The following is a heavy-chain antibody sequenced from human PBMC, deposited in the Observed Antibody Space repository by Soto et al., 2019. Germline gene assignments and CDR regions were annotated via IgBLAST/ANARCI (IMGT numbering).Heavy chain of an antibody. CDR3: ARGHSFFWSGYYNRFNWFDP. Sequence: PETLSLTCTVYDGSSSGYYWSWVRQPPGKGLEWIGEINPSGSTNYNPSLKSRVTISADTSNNQFSLNVSSVTAADTAVYYCARGHSFFWSGYYNRFNWFDPWGQGTLVTVSS. V-gene: IGHV4-34*01. CDR2: INPSGST. CDR1: DGSSSGYY. J-gene: IGHJ5*02. D-gene: IGHD3-3*01.